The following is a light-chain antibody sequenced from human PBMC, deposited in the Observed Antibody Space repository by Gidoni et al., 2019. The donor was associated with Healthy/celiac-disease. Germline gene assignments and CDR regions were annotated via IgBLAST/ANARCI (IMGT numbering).Light chain of an antibody. CDR3: QQYGSSSWT. J-gene: IGKJ1*01. Sequence: EIVLTQSPGTLSLSPGERATLSCRASHSVSSSYLAWYQQKPGQAPRLLIYGASSRATGIPDRFSGSGSGTDFTITISRLEPEDFSVYYCQQYGSSSWTFGQGTKVEIK. V-gene: IGKV3-20*01. CDR2: GAS. CDR1: HSVSSSY.